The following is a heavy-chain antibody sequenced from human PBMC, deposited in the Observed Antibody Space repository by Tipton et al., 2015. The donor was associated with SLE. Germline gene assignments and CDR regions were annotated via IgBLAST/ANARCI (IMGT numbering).Heavy chain of an antibody. CDR2: ISSSSSYI. J-gene: IGHJ4*02. CDR3: ARDGEGGATPFDY. Sequence: SLRLSCAASGFTFSSYAMSWVRQAPGKGLEWVSSISSSSSYIYYADSVKGRFTISRDNAKNSLYLQMNSLRAEDTAVYYCARDGEGGATPFDYWGQGTLVTVSS. CDR1: GFTFSSYA. D-gene: IGHD1-26*01. V-gene: IGHV3-21*03.